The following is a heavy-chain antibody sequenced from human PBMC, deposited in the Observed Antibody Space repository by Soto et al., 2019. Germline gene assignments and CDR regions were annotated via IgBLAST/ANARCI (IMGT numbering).Heavy chain of an antibody. D-gene: IGHD4-17*01. CDR3: AKSLSVTTTWFDA. V-gene: IGHV3-23*01. CDR2: ISGSGDDT. J-gene: IGHJ5*02. CDR1: GFMFSSFA. Sequence: EVQLLESGGDLVQPGGSLRLSCAASGFMFSSFAMSWVRQAPGKGLEWVSSISGSGDDTYNTDSVKGRFTISRDNSKNTLYLQMNSLRTEDTAAYYCAKSLSVTTTWFDAWGQGSLVTVSS.